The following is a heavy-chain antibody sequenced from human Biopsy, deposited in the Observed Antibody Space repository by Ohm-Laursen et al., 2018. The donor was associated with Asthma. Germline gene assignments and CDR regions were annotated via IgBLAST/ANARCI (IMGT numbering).Heavy chain of an antibody. CDR3: AKDERLYYGSDSKYMQPVPLGD. CDR2: ISYDGSSI. V-gene: IGHV3-30-3*01. J-gene: IGHJ4*02. Sequence: SLRLSCAASRFTYEMHWVRQAPGKGLEWVAVISYDGSSIYYADSVKDRFTISRDKSENTLYLQMNSLRAEDTAVYYCAKDERLYYGSDSKYMQPVPLGDWGQGTLVIVSA. CDR1: RFTYE. D-gene: IGHD3-10*01.